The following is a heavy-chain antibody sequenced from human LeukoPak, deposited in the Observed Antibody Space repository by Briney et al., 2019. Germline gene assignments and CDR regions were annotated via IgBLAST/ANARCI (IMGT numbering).Heavy chain of an antibody. CDR1: GGSISSSSYY. CDR2: IYYSGST. Sequence: SETLSLTCTVSGGSISSSSYYWGWIRQPPGKGLEWIGGIYYSGSTYYNPSLKSRVTISVDTSKNQFSLKLSSVTAADTAVYYCARLEQQQLVDYWGQGTLVTVSS. CDR3: ARLEQQQLVDY. V-gene: IGHV4-39*01. J-gene: IGHJ4*02. D-gene: IGHD6-13*01.